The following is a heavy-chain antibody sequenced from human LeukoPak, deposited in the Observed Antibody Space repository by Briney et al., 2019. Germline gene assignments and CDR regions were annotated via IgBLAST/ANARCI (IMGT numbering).Heavy chain of an antibody. V-gene: IGHV4-34*01. Sequence: PSETLSLTCAVYGGSFSGYYWSWIRQPPGKGLEWIGEINHSGSTNYNPSLKSRVTISVDTSKNQFSLKLSSVTAADTAVYYCARVVVVVVPAAIKLYYYGMDVWGQGTTVTVSS. CDR2: INHSGST. CDR3: ARVVVVVVPAAIKLYYYGMDV. D-gene: IGHD2-2*01. J-gene: IGHJ6*02. CDR1: GGSFSGYY.